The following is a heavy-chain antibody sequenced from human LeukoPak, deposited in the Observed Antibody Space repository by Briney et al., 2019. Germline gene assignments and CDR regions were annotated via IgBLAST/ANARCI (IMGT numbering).Heavy chain of an antibody. CDR3: AREAYCGGDCELSEQNYYYYGMDV. CDR1: GFTFSSYS. V-gene: IGHV3-21*01. Sequence: GGSLRLSCAASGFTFSSYSMNWVRQAPGKGLEWVSSISSSSSYIYYADSVKGRFTISRDNAKNSLYLQMNSLRVEDTAVYYCAREAYCGGDCELSEQNYYYYGMDVWGQGTTVTVSS. CDR2: ISSSSSYI. J-gene: IGHJ6*02. D-gene: IGHD2-21*02.